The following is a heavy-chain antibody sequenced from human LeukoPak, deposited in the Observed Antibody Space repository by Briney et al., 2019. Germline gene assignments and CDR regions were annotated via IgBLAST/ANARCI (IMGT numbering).Heavy chain of an antibody. Sequence: SETLSLTCAVFGGSISSGGYSWSWIRQPPGKGLEWIGYIYHSGSTYYNPSLKSRVTISVDRSKNQFSLKLSSVTAADTAVYYCARGDDYYDSSGLFDAFDIWGQGTMVTVSS. CDR3: ARGDDYYDSSGLFDAFDI. D-gene: IGHD3-22*01. CDR1: GGSISSGGYS. CDR2: IYHSGST. V-gene: IGHV4-30-2*01. J-gene: IGHJ3*02.